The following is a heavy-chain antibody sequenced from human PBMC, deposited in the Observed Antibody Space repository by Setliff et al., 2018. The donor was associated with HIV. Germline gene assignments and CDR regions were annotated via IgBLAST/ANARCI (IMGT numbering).Heavy chain of an antibody. V-gene: IGHV4-39*07. D-gene: IGHD5-18*01. CDR3: AREIQFSATTYYYYYMDD. CDR2: IYYSGGT. CDR1: GGSIGSGGYY. J-gene: IGHJ6*03. Sequence: SETLSLTCTVSGGSIGSGGYYWGWIRQPPGKGLQCIGSIYYSGGTYYNPSLKSRATVSVDTSKNQFSLRLTSVTAADTAVYYCAREIQFSATTYYYYYMDDWGRGTTVTVSS.